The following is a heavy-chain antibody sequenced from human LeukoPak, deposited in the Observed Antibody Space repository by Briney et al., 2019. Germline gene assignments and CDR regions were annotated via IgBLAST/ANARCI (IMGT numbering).Heavy chain of an antibody. V-gene: IGHV4-30-4*08. CDR2: IYYSGST. CDR3: ARDHCSSTSCFGGHNWFDP. Sequence: PSETLSLTCTVSGGSISSGDYYWSWIRQPPGKGLEWIGYIYYSGSTYYNPSLKSRVTISVDTSKNQFSLKLSSVTAADTAVYYCARDHCSSTSCFGGHNWFDPWGQGTLVTVSS. CDR1: GGSISSGDYY. J-gene: IGHJ5*02. D-gene: IGHD2-2*01.